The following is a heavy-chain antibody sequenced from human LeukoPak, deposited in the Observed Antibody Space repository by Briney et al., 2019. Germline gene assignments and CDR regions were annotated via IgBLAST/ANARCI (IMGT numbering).Heavy chain of an antibody. J-gene: IGHJ4*02. CDR2: IVPILSTT. Sequence: ASVKVSCKASGGSFSNYAISWVRQAPGQGLEWMGGIVPILSTTNYARKFQGGVTMTAGESTSTAYMELSSLRSDDTAVYYCAREQGYQLLSPAYWGQGTLVTVSS. D-gene: IGHD2-2*01. CDR3: AREQGYQLLSPAY. V-gene: IGHV1-69*13. CDR1: GGSFSNYA.